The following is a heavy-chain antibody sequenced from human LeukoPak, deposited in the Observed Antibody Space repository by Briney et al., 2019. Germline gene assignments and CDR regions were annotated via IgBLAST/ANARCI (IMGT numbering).Heavy chain of an antibody. J-gene: IGHJ4*02. V-gene: IGHV4-59*08. CDR3: ARRALVGAFFDY. D-gene: IGHD1-26*01. CDR1: GGSISSYY. CDR2: IYYSGST. Sequence: SETLSLTCTVSGGSISSYYWSWIRQPPGKGLEWIGYIYYSGSTNYNPSLKSRVTISVDTSKNQFSLKLSSVTAADTAVYYCARRALVGAFFDYWGQGTLVTVSS.